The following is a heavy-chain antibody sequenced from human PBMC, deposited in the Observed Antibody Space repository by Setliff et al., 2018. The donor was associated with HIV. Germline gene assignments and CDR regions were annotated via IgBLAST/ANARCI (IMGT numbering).Heavy chain of an antibody. D-gene: IGHD5-18*01. V-gene: IGHV3-7*01. J-gene: IGHJ4*02. Sequence: GGSLRLSCAASGFTFSSCWMSWVRQAPGKGLEWVANIKEDGSETYYVDSVEGRFTISRDNAKNSLYLQMNSLRAEDTAVYYCARDFRIQLWLRSPFDYWGQGTLVTVSS. CDR2: IKEDGSET. CDR1: GFTFSSCW. CDR3: ARDFRIQLWLRSPFDY.